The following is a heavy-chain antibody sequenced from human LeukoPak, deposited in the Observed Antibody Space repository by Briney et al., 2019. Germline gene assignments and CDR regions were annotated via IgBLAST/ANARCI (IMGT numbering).Heavy chain of an antibody. D-gene: IGHD3-16*01. CDR3: ARESFYDYVWGSYGGY. Sequence: SETLSLTCTVSGGSISSSSYYWGWIRQPPGKGLEWIGSIYYSGSTYYNPSLKSRVTISVDTSKNQFSLKLSYVTAADTAVYYCARESFYDYVWGSYGGYWGQGTLVTVSS. J-gene: IGHJ4*02. CDR2: IYYSGST. V-gene: IGHV4-39*07. CDR1: GGSISSSSYY.